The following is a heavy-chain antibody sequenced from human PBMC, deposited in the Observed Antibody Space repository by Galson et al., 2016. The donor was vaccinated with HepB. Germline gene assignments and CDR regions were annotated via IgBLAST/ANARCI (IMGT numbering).Heavy chain of an antibody. CDR1: GDSISEPHW. Sequence: ETLSLTCSVSGDSISEPHWWIWVRQPPGKGLEWVGQIYPSGRTNDSPSLRSRVTILVEKSKNQFSLNLSSVTAADTAVYYCAREWGGAGRYDSWGPGSLVTVSS. D-gene: IGHD3-16*01. CDR3: AREWGGAGRYDS. J-gene: IGHJ5*01. V-gene: IGHV4-4*02. CDR2: IYPSGRT.